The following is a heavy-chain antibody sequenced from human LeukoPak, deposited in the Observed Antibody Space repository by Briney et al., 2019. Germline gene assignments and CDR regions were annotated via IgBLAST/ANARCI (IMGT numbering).Heavy chain of an antibody. CDR1: EFTFSSYA. Sequence: GGSLRLSCAAPEFTFSSYAMHWVRQAPGKGLEWVAVISYDGSNKYYADSVKGRFTISRDNSKNTLYLQMNSLRAEDTAVYYCARDRHYDILTGYPTPDYWGQGTLVTVSS. V-gene: IGHV3-30-3*01. J-gene: IGHJ4*02. D-gene: IGHD3-9*01. CDR2: ISYDGSNK. CDR3: ARDRHYDILTGYPTPDY.